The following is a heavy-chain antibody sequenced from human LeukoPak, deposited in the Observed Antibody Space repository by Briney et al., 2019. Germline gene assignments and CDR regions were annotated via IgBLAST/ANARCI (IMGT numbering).Heavy chain of an antibody. V-gene: IGHV3-7*03. J-gene: IGHJ4*02. CDR1: GDSISSNNW. CDR3: VRLGSTSPGNWYKLFDQ. CDR2: IKQDETER. Sequence: ETLSLTCAVSGDSISSNNWWNWVRQPPGKGLEWVANIKQDETERFYLGSVKGRFTISRDNAKNSLYLQMNSLRVEDTALYYCVRLGSTSPGNWYKLFDQWGQGTLVTVSS. D-gene: IGHD2-2*01.